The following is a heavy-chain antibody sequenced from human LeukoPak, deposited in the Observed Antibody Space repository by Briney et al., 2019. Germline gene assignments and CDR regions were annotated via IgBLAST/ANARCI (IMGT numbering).Heavy chain of an antibody. V-gene: IGHV3-20*04. CDR2: INWNGGST. CDR1: GFTFDDYG. D-gene: IGHD2-2*01. Sequence: PGGSLRLSCAASGFTFDDYGMSWVRQAPGKGLEWVSGINWNGGSTGYADSVKGRFTISRDNAKNSLYLQMNSLRAEDTALYYCAKDMGYCSSATCYGLDYWGQGTLVTVSS. J-gene: IGHJ4*02. CDR3: AKDMGYCSSATCYGLDY.